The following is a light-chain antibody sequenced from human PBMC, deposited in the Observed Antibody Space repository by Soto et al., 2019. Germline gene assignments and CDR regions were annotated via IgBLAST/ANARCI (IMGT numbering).Light chain of an antibody. CDR2: GAS. CDR1: QSVSSIY. V-gene: IGKV3-20*01. Sequence: EIVLTQSPGTLSLSPGERATLSCMASQSVSSIYLAWYQQKPGQAPRLLIYGASSRATGIPDRFSGSGSGTDFTLTISRLEPEDFAVYYCQQYGSSPPYTFGQGTKLEIK. J-gene: IGKJ2*01. CDR3: QQYGSSPPYT.